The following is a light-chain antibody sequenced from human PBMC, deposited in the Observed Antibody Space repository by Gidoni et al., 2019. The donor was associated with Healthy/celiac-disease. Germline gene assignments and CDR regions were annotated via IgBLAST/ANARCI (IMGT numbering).Light chain of an antibody. V-gene: IGKV1-5*03. CDR2: QAS. J-gene: IGKJ3*01. Sequence: DIQMTQSPSTLSASLGDRVTITCRASQSVSSWLAWYQQKPGRTPKLLIYQASTLGSGVPSRFSGSGSGTEFTLTISSLQPDDSATYYCQQYDTFSFTFGPXTKVDIK. CDR1: QSVSSW. CDR3: QQYDTFSFT.